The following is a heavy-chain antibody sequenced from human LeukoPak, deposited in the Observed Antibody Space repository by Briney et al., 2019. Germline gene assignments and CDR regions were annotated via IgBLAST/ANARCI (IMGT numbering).Heavy chain of an antibody. Sequence: SVKVSCKASGYTFTSYAMHWVRQAPGQGLEWMGGIIPIFGTANYAQKFQGRVTITADESTSTAYMELSSLRSEDTAVYYCARYQTRPYYYGMDVWGQGTTVTVSS. J-gene: IGHJ6*02. D-gene: IGHD2-2*01. CDR3: ARYQTRPYYYGMDV. CDR2: IIPIFGTA. V-gene: IGHV1-69*13. CDR1: GYTFTSYA.